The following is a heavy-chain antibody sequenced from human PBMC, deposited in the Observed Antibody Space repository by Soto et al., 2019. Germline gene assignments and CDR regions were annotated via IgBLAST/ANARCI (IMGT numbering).Heavy chain of an antibody. V-gene: IGHV4-30-4*01. CDR2: IYYSGST. Sequence: TSETLSLTCTVSGGSISSGDYYWSWIRQPPGKGLEWIGSIYYSGSTYYNPSLKSRVTISVDTSKNQFSLKLSSVTAADTAVYYCAKTTGAPRVITILGVAPRAFDIWGQGTMVTVSS. CDR1: GGSISSGDYY. D-gene: IGHD3-3*01. J-gene: IGHJ3*02. CDR3: AKTTGAPRVITILGVAPRAFDI.